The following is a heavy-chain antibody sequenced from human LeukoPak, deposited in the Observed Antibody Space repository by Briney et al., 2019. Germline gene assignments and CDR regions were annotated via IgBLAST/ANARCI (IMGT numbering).Heavy chain of an antibody. V-gene: IGHV1-3*01. Sequence: ASVKVSCKASGYTFTNYAIHWVRQAPGQRLEWMGWINAENGNTKYSQKFQGRATVTRDTSASTAYMELSSLRSEDTAVYYCARDSGYRSGWSLDYWGQGTLVTVSS. J-gene: IGHJ4*02. CDR2: INAENGNT. D-gene: IGHD6-19*01. CDR1: GYTFTNYA. CDR3: ARDSGYRSGWSLDY.